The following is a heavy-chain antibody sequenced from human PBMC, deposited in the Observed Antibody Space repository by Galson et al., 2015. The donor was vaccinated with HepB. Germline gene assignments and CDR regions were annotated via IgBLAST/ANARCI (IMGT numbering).Heavy chain of an antibody. D-gene: IGHD3-16*01. V-gene: IGHV3-7*01. CDR1: GFTFSSYW. J-gene: IGHJ4*02. CDR2: IKQDGSEK. Sequence: SLRLSCAASGFTFSSYWMSWVRQAPGKGLEWVANIKQDGSEKYYVDSVKGRFTISRDNAKNSLYLQMNSLRAEDTAVYYCARSEYDYIWGSLAFDYWGQGTLVTVSS. CDR3: ARSEYDYIWGSLAFDY.